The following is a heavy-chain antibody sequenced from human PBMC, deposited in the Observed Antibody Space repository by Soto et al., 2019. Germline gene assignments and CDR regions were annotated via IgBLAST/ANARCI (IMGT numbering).Heavy chain of an antibody. V-gene: IGHV3-23*01. J-gene: IGHJ6*02. CDR1: GFTFSSSA. Sequence: EEQLLESGGGLVQPGGSLRLSCAASGFTFSSSAMSWFRQAPGKGLEWVSSISGGSVSTYYADSVKGRFTISRDNSKNTPYVQMNSLRAEDTALYYCAKGVRAVACPMDVWGQGTTVTVSS. D-gene: IGHD6-19*01. CDR3: AKGVRAVACPMDV. CDR2: ISGGSVST.